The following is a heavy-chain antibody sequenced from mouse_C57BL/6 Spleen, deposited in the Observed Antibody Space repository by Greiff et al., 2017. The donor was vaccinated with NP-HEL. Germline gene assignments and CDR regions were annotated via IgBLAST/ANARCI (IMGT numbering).Heavy chain of an antibody. Sequence: QVQLKQSGAELVRPGASVTLSCKASGYTFTDYEMHWVKQTPVHGLEWIGAIDPETGGTAYNQKFKGKAILTADKSSSTAYMELRSLTSEDSAVYYCTRKDRNYGYAMDYWGQGTSVTVSS. J-gene: IGHJ4*01. CDR2: IDPETGGT. CDR3: TRKDRNYGYAMDY. D-gene: IGHD2-1*01. V-gene: IGHV1-15*01. CDR1: GYTFTDYE.